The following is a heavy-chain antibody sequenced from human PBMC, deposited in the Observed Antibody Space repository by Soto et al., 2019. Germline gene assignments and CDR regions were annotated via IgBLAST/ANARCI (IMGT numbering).Heavy chain of an antibody. D-gene: IGHD2-2*01. CDR3: ASSIGGYCSSTSCYGGPYYYGMDV. CDR2: INPSGGST. J-gene: IGHJ6*02. Sequence: QVQLVQSGAEVKKPGASVKVSCKASGYTFTSYYMHWVRQAPGQGLEWMGIINPSGGSTSYAQKVQGRVTMTRDTSTSTVYMELSSLRSEDTAVYYCASSIGGYCSSTSCYGGPYYYGMDVWGQGTTVTVSS. CDR1: GYTFTSYY. V-gene: IGHV1-46*01.